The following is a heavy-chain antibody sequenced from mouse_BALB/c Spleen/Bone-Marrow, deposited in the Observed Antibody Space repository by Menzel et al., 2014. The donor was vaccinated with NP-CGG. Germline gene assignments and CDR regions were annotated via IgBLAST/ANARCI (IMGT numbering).Heavy chain of an antibody. CDR3: ARAPQLLYYFDY. J-gene: IGHJ2*01. CDR2: ISNGGST. CDR1: GFTFSTYA. D-gene: IGHD4-1*02. V-gene: IGHV5-6-5*01. Sequence: DVKLVESGGGLVKPGGSLKLSCAASGFTFSTYAMSWVRQTPEKRLEWVASISNGGSTYYQDSVKGRFTISRDNARNILYLQMSSLRSEDTAMHYCARAPQLLYYFDYWGQGTTLTVSS.